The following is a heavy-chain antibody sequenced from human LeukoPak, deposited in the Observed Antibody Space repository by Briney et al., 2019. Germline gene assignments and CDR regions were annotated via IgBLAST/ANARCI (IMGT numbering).Heavy chain of an antibody. CDR3: AKDVGYCGGDCYSGFDY. D-gene: IGHD2-21*02. Sequence: GASLRLSCAASGFTFRGYAMSWVRQAPGKGLEWVSAINSDGSTYYPDSVKGRFTMSRDNSKNMVHLQMNSVRAEDTAVYYCAKDVGYCGGDCYSGFDYWGQGTLVTVSS. V-gene: IGHV3-23*01. J-gene: IGHJ4*02. CDR2: INSDGST. CDR1: GFTFRGYA.